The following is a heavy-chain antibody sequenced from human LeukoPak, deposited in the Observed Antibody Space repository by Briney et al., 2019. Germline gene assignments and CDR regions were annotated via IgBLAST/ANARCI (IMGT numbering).Heavy chain of an antibody. CDR1: GYTFTSYG. CDR3: ARNPPGWLVPDY. J-gene: IGHJ4*02. V-gene: IGHV1-18*01. Sequence: ASVKVSCKASGYTFTSYGISWVRQAPRQGLEWMGWISAYNGNTNYAQKLQGRVTMTTDTSTSTAYMELRSLRSDDTAVYYCARNPPGWLVPDYWGQGTLVTVSS. D-gene: IGHD6-19*01. CDR2: ISAYNGNT.